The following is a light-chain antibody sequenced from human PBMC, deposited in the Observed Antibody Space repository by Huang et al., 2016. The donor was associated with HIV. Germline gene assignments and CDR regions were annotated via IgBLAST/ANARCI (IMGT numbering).Light chain of an antibody. V-gene: IGKV3-15*01. J-gene: IGKJ1*01. CDR2: GAS. CDR1: QSVSSN. Sequence: EIVMTQSPATLSVSPGERATLSCRGSQSVSSNLAWYQQKPGQAPRLRIYGASTRATGVPARFSGSGSGTEFTLAISSLQSEDFVIYYCQQYNNWPRTFGQGTRVEIK. CDR3: QQYNNWPRT.